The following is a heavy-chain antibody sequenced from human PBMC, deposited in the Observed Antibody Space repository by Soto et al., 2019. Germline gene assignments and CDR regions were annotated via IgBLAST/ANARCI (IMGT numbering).Heavy chain of an antibody. CDR3: ARDMLHDYYDSSGYPLDY. D-gene: IGHD3-22*01. V-gene: IGHV1-46*01. CDR1: GYTFTSYY. CDR2: INPSGGST. J-gene: IGHJ4*02. Sequence: QVQLVQSGAEVKKPGASVKVSCKASGYTFTSYYMHWVRQAPGQGLEWMGIINPSGGSTSYAQKFQGRVTMTRDTSTSTVYMELSSLRSEDTAVYYCARDMLHDYYDSSGYPLDYWGQGTLVTVSS.